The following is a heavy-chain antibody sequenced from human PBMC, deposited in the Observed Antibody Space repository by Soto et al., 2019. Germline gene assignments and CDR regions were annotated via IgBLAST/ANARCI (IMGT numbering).Heavy chain of an antibody. V-gene: IGHV1-46*01. CDR3: ARGLIYDSSGYYFDY. J-gene: IGHJ4*02. D-gene: IGHD3-22*01. CDR2: INPSGGST. CDR1: GYGNTSYY. Sequence: GYGNTSYYRRWVRQAHRQGLEWMGIINPSGGSTRYAQKFQGRVTMTRDTSTSTVYMELSSLRSEDTAVYYCARGLIYDSSGYYFDYWGQGTLVTVSS.